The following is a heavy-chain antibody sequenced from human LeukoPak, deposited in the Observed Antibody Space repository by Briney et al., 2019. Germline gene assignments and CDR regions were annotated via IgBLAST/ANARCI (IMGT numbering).Heavy chain of an antibody. D-gene: IGHD1-7*01. CDR1: GFTFSSYA. CDR2: ISGSGGST. V-gene: IGHV3-23*01. Sequence: GGSLRLSCAASGFTFSSYAMSWVRQAPGNGLEWVSAISGSGGSTYYADSVKGRFTISRDNSKNTLYLQMNSLRAEDTAVYYCAKDLRASGRTKFDYWGQGTLVTVSS. CDR3: AKDLRASGRTKFDY. J-gene: IGHJ4*02.